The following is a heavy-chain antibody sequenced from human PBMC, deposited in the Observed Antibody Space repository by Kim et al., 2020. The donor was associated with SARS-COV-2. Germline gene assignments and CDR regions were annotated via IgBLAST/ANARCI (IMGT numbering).Heavy chain of an antibody. J-gene: IGHJ6*02. CDR3: ARGTDSSSPNYYYYYGMDV. CDR2: TYYRSKWYN. V-gene: IGHV6-1*01. Sequence: SQTLSLTCAISGDSVSSNSAAWNWIRQSPSRGLEWLGRTYYRSKWYNDYAVSVKSRITINPDTSKNQFSLQLNSVTPEDTAVYYCARGTDSSSPNYYYYYGMDVWGQGTTVTVSS. D-gene: IGHD6-6*01. CDR1: GDSVSSNSAA.